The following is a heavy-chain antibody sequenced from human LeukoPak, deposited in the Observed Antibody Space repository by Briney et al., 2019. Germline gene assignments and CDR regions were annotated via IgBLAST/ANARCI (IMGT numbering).Heavy chain of an antibody. Sequence: QTGGSLRLSCAASGFTLSNYAMSWVRQAPGRGLEWVSSISGSGGNTYYADSVKRRSTISRDNSKNTLDLQMNSLRAEDTAEYYCAKQYELWSVYSDKWGQGTLVTVSS. CDR3: AKQYELWSVYSDK. D-gene: IGHD3-3*01. CDR1: GFTLSNYA. V-gene: IGHV3-23*01. CDR2: ISGSGGNT. J-gene: IGHJ4*02.